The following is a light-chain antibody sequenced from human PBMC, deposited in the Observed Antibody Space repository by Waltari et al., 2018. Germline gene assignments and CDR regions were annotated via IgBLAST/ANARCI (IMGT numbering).Light chain of an antibody. CDR1: SRDVGFYNR. CDR2: EVT. CDR3: SSYTSSNTYL. Sequence: QSALTQPPSVSGSPGQSVTISCTGTSRDVGFYNRVSWYQQSPGTAPKLMIYEVTNRPSGVPDRFSGSKSGDTASLTISGLQAEDEADYYCSSYTSSNTYLFGTGTKVTVL. V-gene: IGLV2-18*02. J-gene: IGLJ1*01.